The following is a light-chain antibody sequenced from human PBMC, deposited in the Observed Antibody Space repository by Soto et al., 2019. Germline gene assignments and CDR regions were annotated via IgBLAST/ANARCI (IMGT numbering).Light chain of an antibody. V-gene: IGLV2-14*01. CDR3: SSYTSSNTVV. J-gene: IGLJ2*01. CDR2: DVS. CDR1: SSDVGGYNY. Sequence: QSALTQPASVSGSRGQSNTISCTGTSSDVGGYNYVSWYQQHPGKAPKLMIYDVSNRPSGVSNRFSASKSGNTASLTISGLQAEDEADYYCSSYTSSNTVVFGGGTKVTVL.